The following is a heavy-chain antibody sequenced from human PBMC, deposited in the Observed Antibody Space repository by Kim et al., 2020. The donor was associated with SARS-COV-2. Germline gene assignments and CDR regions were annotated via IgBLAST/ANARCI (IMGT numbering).Heavy chain of an antibody. V-gene: IGHV4-59*13. J-gene: IGHJ2*01. CDR3: ARSDYDVASSPHRRFWFFDL. CDR1: GDSISGFY. Sequence: SETLSLTCTSSGDSISGFYWSWIRQSPGKGLEWIGYVYSTGNAKYNPSLVPRVSMTVDTSKKQFSLQLTSVTAADTAVYYCARSDYDVASSPHRRFWFFDLWGRGTHVTVTS. CDR2: VYSTGNA. D-gene: IGHD3-22*01.